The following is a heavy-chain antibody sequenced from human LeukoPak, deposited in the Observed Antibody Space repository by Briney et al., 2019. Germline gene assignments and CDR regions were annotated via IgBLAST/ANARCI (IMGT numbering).Heavy chain of an antibody. Sequence: GASLKISCKGSGYRFNKYWITWVRQMPGKGLEWMGWVDPRESSAIYSPSFQGHVTMSTDASINTAYLEWGSLQASDTAMYYCARASTVTGDWYFDIWGRGTLVTVSP. CDR2: VDPRESSA. J-gene: IGHJ2*01. V-gene: IGHV5-10-1*01. CDR1: GYRFNKYW. CDR3: ARASTVTGDWYFDI. D-gene: IGHD4-17*01.